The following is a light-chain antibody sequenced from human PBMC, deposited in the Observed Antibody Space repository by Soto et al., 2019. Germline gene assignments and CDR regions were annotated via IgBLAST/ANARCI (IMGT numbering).Light chain of an antibody. CDR1: TGAVTSGHS. J-gene: IGLJ3*02. Sequence: QAVVTQEPSLTVSPGGTVTLTCGSSTGAVTSGHSPFWFQQKPGQAPRTLICGTTNKRSWTPARFSGSLLGGKAALTLSGAQPEDEAEYYCFLSYTGTRRVFGGGTQLTVL. CDR3: FLSYTGTRRV. V-gene: IGLV7-46*01. CDR2: GTT.